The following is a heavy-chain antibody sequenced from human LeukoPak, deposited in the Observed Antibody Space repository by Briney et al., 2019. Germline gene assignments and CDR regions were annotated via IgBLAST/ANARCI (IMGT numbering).Heavy chain of an antibody. Sequence: PSETLSLTCTVSGGSISRSSYYWGWIRQPPGKGLEWIATIYYSGSTYYNPSLKSRVTISVDTSRNQFSLKLSSVTATDTAVYYCARMIGDDAFDIWGQGTMVTVSS. CDR2: IYYSGST. V-gene: IGHV4-39*01. J-gene: IGHJ3*02. D-gene: IGHD3-22*01. CDR3: ARMIGDDAFDI. CDR1: GGSISRSSYY.